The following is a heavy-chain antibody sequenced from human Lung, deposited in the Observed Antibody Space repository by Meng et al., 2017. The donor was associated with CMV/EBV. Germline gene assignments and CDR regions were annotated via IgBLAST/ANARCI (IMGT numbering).Heavy chain of an antibody. D-gene: IGHD4-11*01. CDR3: VVNLGDFSNYASSFDY. Sequence: SXXVSXKASGYSFTSYHMHWVRQAPGQGLEWMGMINPGGSTIYAQKFQGRVTMPRDTSTSTVYMELKSLRSEDTAVYYCVVNLGDFSNYASSFDYWGQGTLVTVSS. V-gene: IGHV1-46*01. CDR1: GYSFTSYH. CDR2: INPGGST. J-gene: IGHJ4*02.